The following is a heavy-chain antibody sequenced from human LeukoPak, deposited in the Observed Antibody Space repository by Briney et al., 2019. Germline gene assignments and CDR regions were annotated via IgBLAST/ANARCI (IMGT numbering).Heavy chain of an antibody. CDR3: ARGDEGLRDNYYYWYMDF. Sequence: VASVKVSCKASGYTFTSYVINWVRQAPGQGLEWMGWMNPYNGNTDYAQKLQGRVTMTRNTSTNTAYMELSSLRSEDTAVYYCARGDEGLRDNYYYWYMDFWGKGTTITVSS. V-gene: IGHV1-8*01. J-gene: IGHJ6*03. D-gene: IGHD2-15*01. CDR1: GYTFTSYV. CDR2: MNPYNGNT.